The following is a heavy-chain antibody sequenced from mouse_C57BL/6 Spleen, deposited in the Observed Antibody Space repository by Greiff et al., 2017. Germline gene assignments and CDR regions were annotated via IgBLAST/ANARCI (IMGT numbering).Heavy chain of an antibody. D-gene: IGHD3-2*02. CDR1: GYTFTSYW. Sequence: QVQLQQPGAELVKPGASVKMSCKASGYTFTSYWITWVKQRPGQGLEWIGDIYPGSGSPNYNEKFKSKATLTVDTSSSTAYMQLSSLTSEDSAVYYCARSRLRLPLDYWGQGTTLTVSS. CDR3: ARSRLRLPLDY. CDR2: IYPGSGSP. J-gene: IGHJ2*01. V-gene: IGHV1-55*01.